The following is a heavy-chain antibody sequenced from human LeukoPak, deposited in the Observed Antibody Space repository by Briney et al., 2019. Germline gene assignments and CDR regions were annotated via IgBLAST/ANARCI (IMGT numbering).Heavy chain of an antibody. J-gene: IGHJ4*02. D-gene: IGHD2-8*01. Sequence: PGGSLRLSCAASGFTFNSYSMNWVRLAPGKGQEWVSSISNFNSYIYYADSVKGRFTISRDNAKNSLYLQMNSLRAEDTAVYYCARSRMVNGFDYWGQGTPVTVSS. CDR2: ISNFNSYI. V-gene: IGHV3-21*01. CDR3: ARSRMVNGFDY. CDR1: GFTFNSYS.